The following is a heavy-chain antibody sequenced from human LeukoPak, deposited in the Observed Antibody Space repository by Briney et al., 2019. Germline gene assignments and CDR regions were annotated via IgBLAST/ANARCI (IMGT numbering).Heavy chain of an antibody. Sequence: GSSVKVSCKASGGTFSSYAISWVRQAPGQGLEWMGRIIPIFGTANYAQKFQGRVTITTDESTSTAYMELSSLRSEDTAVYYCGSTAAGTITYWGQGTLVTVSS. CDR1: GGTFSSYA. CDR3: GSTAAGTITY. CDR2: IIPIFGTA. D-gene: IGHD6-13*01. V-gene: IGHV1-69*05. J-gene: IGHJ4*02.